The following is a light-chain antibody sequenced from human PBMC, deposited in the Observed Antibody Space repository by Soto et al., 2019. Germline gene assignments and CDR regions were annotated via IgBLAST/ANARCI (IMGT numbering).Light chain of an antibody. Sequence: ESVLTQSRCTLSLSPGARPTLPCRASQTLSNSFIAWYQQKHGQAPRIXIYDTSSRATGVPDRYSASGYGTDFNLTISRLETEDFAVFFCQQYGTSEIIFGQGTRLEIK. J-gene: IGKJ5*01. CDR3: QQYGTSEII. CDR1: QTLSNSF. CDR2: DTS. V-gene: IGKV3-20*01.